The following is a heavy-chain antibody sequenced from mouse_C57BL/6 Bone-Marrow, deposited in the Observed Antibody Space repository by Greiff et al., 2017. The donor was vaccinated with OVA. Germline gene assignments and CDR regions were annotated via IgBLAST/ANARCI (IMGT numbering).Heavy chain of an antibody. J-gene: IGHJ2*01. CDR1: GYTFTGYW. CDR3: ASSWDYYYGSSYLAY. V-gene: IGHV1-9*01. CDR2: ILPGSGST. Sequence: QVQLKESGAELMKPGDSVKLSCKATGYTFTGYWIEWVKQRPGHGLEWIGEILPGSGSTNYNEKFKGKATFTADPSSNTAYMQLISLTTHDSAIYYCASSWDYYYGSSYLAYWGQGTPLTVSA. D-gene: IGHD1-1*01.